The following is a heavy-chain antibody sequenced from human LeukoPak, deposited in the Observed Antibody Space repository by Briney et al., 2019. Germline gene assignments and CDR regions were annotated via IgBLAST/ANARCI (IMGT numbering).Heavy chain of an antibody. J-gene: IGHJ4*02. CDR3: ARGKTRFFREFDY. D-gene: IGHD2/OR15-2a*01. CDR2: IYDSGST. Sequence: SETLSLTCTVSGGSIRSSYYYWGWIRQPPGKGLEWIGSIYDSGSTYYNPSLKSRVTISVDTSKNQFSLKLNPVTAADTAVYYCARGKTRFFREFDYWGQGTLVTVSS. CDR1: GGSIRSSYYY. V-gene: IGHV4-39*01.